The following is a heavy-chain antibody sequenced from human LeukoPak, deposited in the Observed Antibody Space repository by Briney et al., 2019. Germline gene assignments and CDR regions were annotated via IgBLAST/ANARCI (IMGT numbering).Heavy chain of an antibody. D-gene: IGHD2-21*01. V-gene: IGHV1-69*13. CDR1: GGTFSSYA. CDR2: IIPIFGTA. CDR3: AKDTWQFAPDYYYYMDV. Sequence: ASVKVSCKASGGTFSSYAISWVRQAPGQGLEWMGGIIPIFGTANYAQKFQGRVTITADESTSTAYMELSSLRSEDTAVYYCAKDTWQFAPDYYYYMDVWGKGTTVTVSS. J-gene: IGHJ6*03.